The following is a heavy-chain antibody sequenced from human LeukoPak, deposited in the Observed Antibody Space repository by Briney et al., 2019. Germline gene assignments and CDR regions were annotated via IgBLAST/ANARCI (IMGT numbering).Heavy chain of an antibody. D-gene: IGHD3-22*01. V-gene: IGHV3-33*01. Sequence: GGSLRLSCAASGFTFSSYGMHWVRQAPGKGLEWVAVIWYDGSNKYYADSVKGRFTISRDNSENTLYLQMNSLRAEDTAVYYCARVTNYYDSSGYPHYYFDYWGQGTLVTVSS. CDR2: IWYDGSNK. J-gene: IGHJ4*02. CDR3: ARVTNYYDSSGYPHYYFDY. CDR1: GFTFSSYG.